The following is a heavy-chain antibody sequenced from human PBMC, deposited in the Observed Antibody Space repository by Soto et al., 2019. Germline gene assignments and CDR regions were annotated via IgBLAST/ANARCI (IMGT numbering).Heavy chain of an antibody. CDR1: GYTFTSYG. Sequence: ASVKVSCKASGYTFTSYGISWVRQAPGQGLEWMGWISAYNGNTNYAQKLQGRVTMTTDTSTSTAYMELRSLRSDDTAVYYCARDYGPGYCSSTSCYGVDYWGQGTLVTVSS. V-gene: IGHV1-18*01. CDR2: ISAYNGNT. J-gene: IGHJ4*02. CDR3: ARDYGPGYCSSTSCYGVDY. D-gene: IGHD2-2*01.